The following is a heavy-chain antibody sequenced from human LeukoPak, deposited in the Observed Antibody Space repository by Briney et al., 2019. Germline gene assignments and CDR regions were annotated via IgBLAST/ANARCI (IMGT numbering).Heavy chain of an antibody. CDR2: INHSGST. J-gene: IGHJ4*02. CDR3: ARVQLAYDYVWGSYRYLGYFDY. D-gene: IGHD3-16*02. Sequence: PSETLSLTCAVYGGSFSGYYWSWIRQPPGKGLEWIGEINHSGSTNYSPSLKSRVTISVDTSKNQFSLKLSSVTAADTAVYYCARVQLAYDYVWGSYRYLGYFDYWGQGTLVTVSS. CDR1: GGSFSGYY. V-gene: IGHV4-34*01.